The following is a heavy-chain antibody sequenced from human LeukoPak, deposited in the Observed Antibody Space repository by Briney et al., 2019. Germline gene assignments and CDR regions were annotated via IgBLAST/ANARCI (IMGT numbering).Heavy chain of an antibody. CDR1: GGSISSYY. Sequence: SETLSLTCTVSGGSISSYYWSWIRQPPGKGLEWIGYIYYSGSTNYNPSLKSRVTISVDTSKNQFSLKLSSVTAADTAVYYCARGAPGIAVSGMDVWDQGTTVTVSS. J-gene: IGHJ6*02. CDR3: ARGAPGIAVSGMDV. V-gene: IGHV4-59*01. D-gene: IGHD6-19*01. CDR2: IYYSGST.